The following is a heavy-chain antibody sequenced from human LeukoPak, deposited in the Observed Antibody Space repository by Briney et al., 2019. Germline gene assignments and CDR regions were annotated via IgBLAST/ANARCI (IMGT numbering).Heavy chain of an antibody. CDR3: ARGVVIAPQTFDY. V-gene: IGHV4-59*01. J-gene: IGHJ4*02. CDR1: GGSISGFY. D-gene: IGHD2-21*01. CDR2: IYYSGST. Sequence: SETLSLTCTVSGGSISGFYWTWIRQPPGKGLEWIGYIYYSGSTNYNPSLKSRVTISVDTSKNQFSLKLSSVTAADTAVYYCARGVVIAPQTFDYWGQGTLVTVSS.